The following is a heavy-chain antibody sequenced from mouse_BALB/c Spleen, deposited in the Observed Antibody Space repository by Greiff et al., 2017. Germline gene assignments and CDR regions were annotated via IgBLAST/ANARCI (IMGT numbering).Heavy chain of an antibody. CDR1: GFAFSSYD. D-gene: IGHD2-4*01. CDR3: ARHPPIYYDYAGYALDY. J-gene: IGHJ4*01. Sequence: EVMLVESGGGLVKPGGSLKLSCAASGFAFSSYDMSWVRQTPEKRLEWVAYISSGGGSTYYPDTVKGRFTISRDNAKNTLYLQMSSLKSQDTAMYYCARHPPIYYDYAGYALDYWGQGTSVTVSS. V-gene: IGHV5-12-1*01. CDR2: ISSGGGST.